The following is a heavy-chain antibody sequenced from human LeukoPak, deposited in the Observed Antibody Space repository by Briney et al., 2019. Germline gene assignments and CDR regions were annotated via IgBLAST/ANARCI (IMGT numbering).Heavy chain of an antibody. CDR2: INPNSGVT. D-gene: IGHD3-16*02. Sequence: ASVKVSCKASGYTFTGYYMHWVRQAPGQGLEWMGWINPNSGVTYYAQKFQGRVSMTRDTSISTAYMEVSRLRSDDSALYYCARLSTPNLYYVDDWGQGTLVTVSS. J-gene: IGHJ4*02. CDR3: ARLSTPNLYYVDD. CDR1: GYTFTGYY. V-gene: IGHV1-2*02.